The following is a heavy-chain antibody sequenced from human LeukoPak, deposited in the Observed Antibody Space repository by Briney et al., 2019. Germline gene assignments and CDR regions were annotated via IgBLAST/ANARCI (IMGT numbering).Heavy chain of an antibody. CDR1: GGTFSSYA. D-gene: IGHD3-10*02. V-gene: IGHV1-69*05. Sequence: SVKVSCKASGGTFSSYAISWVRQAPGQGLEWMGGIIPIFGTANYAQKFQGRVTITTDESTSTAYMELSGLRSEDTAVYYCAVGVRGVYDYWGQGTLVTVSS. J-gene: IGHJ4*02. CDR2: IIPIFGTA. CDR3: AVGVRGVYDY.